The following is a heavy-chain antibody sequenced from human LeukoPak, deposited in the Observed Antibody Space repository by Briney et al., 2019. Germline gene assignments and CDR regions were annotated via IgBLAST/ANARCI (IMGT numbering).Heavy chain of an antibody. CDR3: AKDSSSWYLVLNWFDP. CDR2: INGSGGST. CDR1: GFTFSSYA. V-gene: IGHV3-23*01. D-gene: IGHD6-13*01. J-gene: IGHJ5*02. Sequence: GGSLRLSCAASGFTFSSYAMSWVHQAPGKGLEWVSAINGSGGSTYYADSVKGRFTISRDNSKNTLYLQMNSLRAEDTAVYYCAKDSSSWYLVLNWFDPWGQGTLVTVSS.